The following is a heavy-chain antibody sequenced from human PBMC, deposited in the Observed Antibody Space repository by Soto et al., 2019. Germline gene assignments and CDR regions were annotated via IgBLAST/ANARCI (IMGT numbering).Heavy chain of an antibody. CDR1: GYTFIRYG. D-gene: IGHD3-16*01. J-gene: IGHJ6*02. CDR2: ISPYNDYT. CDR3: ARGGYYDNVWGKLSHYGLDV. V-gene: IGHV1-18*01. Sequence: QVHLVQSAGEVKKPGASVKVSCKASGYTFIRYGITWVRQAPGQGLEWVGWISPYNDYTNYAQNLQGRVSMTTDTSTNTVYMELRGLIPDETALYYCARGGYYDNVWGKLSHYGLDVWGQGTTVTVSS.